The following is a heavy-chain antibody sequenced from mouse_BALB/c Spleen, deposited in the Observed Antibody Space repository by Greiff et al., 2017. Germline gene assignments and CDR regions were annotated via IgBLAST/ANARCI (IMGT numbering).Heavy chain of an antibody. Sequence: EVKLQESGGGLVQPRGSLRLSCATSGFTFTDYYMSWVRQPPGKALEWLGFIRNKANGYTTEYSASVKGRFTISRDNSQSILYLQMNTLRAEDSATYYCARGGYDYDLDYYAMDYWGQGTSVTVSS. CDR3: ARGGYDYDLDYYAMDY. CDR2: IRNKANGYTT. V-gene: IGHV7-3*02. D-gene: IGHD2-4*01. CDR1: GFTFTDYY. J-gene: IGHJ4*01.